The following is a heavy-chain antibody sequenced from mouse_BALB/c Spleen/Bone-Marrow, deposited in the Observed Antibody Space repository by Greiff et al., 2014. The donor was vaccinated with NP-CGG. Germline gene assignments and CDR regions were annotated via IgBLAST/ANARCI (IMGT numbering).Heavy chain of an antibody. V-gene: IGHV14-3*02. CDR2: IDPANGNT. Sequence: VQLKEPGAELVKPGASVKLSCTAPGFNIKDTYMHWVKQRPEQGLEWIGRIDPANGNTKYDPKFQGKATITADTSSNTAYLQLSSLTSEDTAVYYCARYYYGSSYFDYWGQGTTLTVSS. D-gene: IGHD1-1*01. CDR3: ARYYYGSSYFDY. J-gene: IGHJ2*01. CDR1: GFNIKDTY.